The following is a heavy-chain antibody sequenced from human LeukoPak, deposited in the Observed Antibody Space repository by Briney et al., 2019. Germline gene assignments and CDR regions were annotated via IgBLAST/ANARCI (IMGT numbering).Heavy chain of an antibody. CDR1: GFTFSTYG. CDR3: ARDREGAATFAQYYFDY. D-gene: IGHD2-15*01. CDR2: VSYDGSSI. V-gene: IGHV3-30*03. Sequence: GGSLRLSCAGSGFTFSTYGMHWVRQAPGKGLEWVAVVSYDGSSIYYADSVKGRFTISRDNSKNTLYLQMNSLRAEDTAVYYCARDREGAATFAQYYFDYWGQGTLVTVSS. J-gene: IGHJ4*02.